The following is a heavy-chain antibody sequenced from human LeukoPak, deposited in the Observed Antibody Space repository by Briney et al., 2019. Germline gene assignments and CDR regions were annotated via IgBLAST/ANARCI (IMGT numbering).Heavy chain of an antibody. Sequence: PGGSLRLSCKGSGYSFTSYWIGWVRQMPGKGLEWMGIIYPGDSDTRYSPSFQGQVTISADKSISTAYLQWSSLKASDTAMYYCARQTARFHYYYYMDVWGKGTTVTVSS. D-gene: IGHD3-3*01. CDR2: IYPGDSDT. CDR3: ARQTARFHYYYYMDV. V-gene: IGHV5-51*01. J-gene: IGHJ6*03. CDR1: GYSFTSYW.